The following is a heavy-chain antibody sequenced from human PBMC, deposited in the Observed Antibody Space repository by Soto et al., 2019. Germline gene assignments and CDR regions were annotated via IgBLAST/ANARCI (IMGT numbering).Heavy chain of an antibody. V-gene: IGHV1-3*01. D-gene: IGHD7-27*01. J-gene: IGHJ6*03. CDR2: INAGNGNT. Sequence: ASVKVSCKASGYTFTSYAIHWVRQAPGQRLEWMGWINAGNGNTKYSQKFQGRVTITRDTSASTAYMELSSLRSEDTAVYYCASGLLNGASYYYYMDVWGKGTTVTVSS. CDR3: ASGLLNGASYYYYMDV. CDR1: GYTFTSYA.